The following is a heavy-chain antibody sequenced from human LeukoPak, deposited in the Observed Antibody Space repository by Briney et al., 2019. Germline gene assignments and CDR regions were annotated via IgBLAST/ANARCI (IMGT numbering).Heavy chain of an antibody. Sequence: SETLSLTCTVSGGPISGYYWSWIRQPPGKGLEWIGYIYYSGSTNYNPSLKSRVTISVDTSKNQFSLKLSSVTAADTAVYYCARSQKQWLAFDPWGQGTLVTVSS. J-gene: IGHJ5*02. CDR2: IYYSGST. CDR3: ARSQKQWLAFDP. D-gene: IGHD6-19*01. CDR1: GGPISGYY. V-gene: IGHV4-59*01.